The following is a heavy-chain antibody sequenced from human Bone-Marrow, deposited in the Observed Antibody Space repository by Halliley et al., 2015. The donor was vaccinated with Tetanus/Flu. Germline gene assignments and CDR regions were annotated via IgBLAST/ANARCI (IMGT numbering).Heavy chain of an antibody. V-gene: IGHV3-30*18. CDR1: GFTFSSYG. CDR3: AKTGGDGYSSSPYSFDY. Sequence: SLRLSCAASGFTFSSYGMHWVRQAPGKGLEWVAVISYDGSNKYYADSVKGRFTISRDNSKNTLYLQMNSLRAEDTAVYYCAKTGGDGYSSSPYSFDYWGQGTLVTVSS. D-gene: IGHD2-15*01. J-gene: IGHJ4*02. CDR2: ISYDGSNK.